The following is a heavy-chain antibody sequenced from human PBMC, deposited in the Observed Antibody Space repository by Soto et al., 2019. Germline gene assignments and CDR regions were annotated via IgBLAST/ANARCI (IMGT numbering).Heavy chain of an antibody. Sequence: SETLALTCTVSGGSLGSYYWSWIRQPSGKGLEWIGDVFYTGRANYDASLKSRVSISLDTSNYQFSLKLSSVTAADTAVYYCARDGDGRMTTNRYYHNGMAVWGPGTTVPVSS. D-gene: IGHD4-4*01. CDR3: ARDGDGRMTTNRYYHNGMAV. V-gene: IGHV4-59*01. J-gene: IGHJ6*02. CDR1: GGSLGSYY. CDR2: VFYTGRA.